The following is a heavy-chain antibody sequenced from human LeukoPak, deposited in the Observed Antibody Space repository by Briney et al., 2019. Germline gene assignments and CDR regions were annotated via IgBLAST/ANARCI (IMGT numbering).Heavy chain of an antibody. D-gene: IGHD2-15*01. Sequence: SETLSLTCAVYGGSFSGYYWSWIRQPPGKGLEWIGEINHSGSTNYNPSLKSRVTISVDTSKNQFSLKLSSLTAADTAVYYCARVVVAATKTKFDYWGQGTLVTVSS. CDR1: GGSFSGYY. V-gene: IGHV4-34*01. CDR2: INHSGST. CDR3: ARVVVAATKTKFDY. J-gene: IGHJ4*02.